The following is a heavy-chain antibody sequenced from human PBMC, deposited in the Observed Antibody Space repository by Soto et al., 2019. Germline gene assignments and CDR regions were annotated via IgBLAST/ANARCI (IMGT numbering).Heavy chain of an antibody. J-gene: IGHJ6*02. V-gene: IGHV3-73*02. CDR2: IRSKANSYAT. Sequence: EVQLVESGGGLVQPGGSLKLSCAASGFTFSGSAMHWVRQASGKGLEWVGRIRSKANSYATAYAASVKGRFTISRDDSKNTAYLQMNSLKTEDTAVYYCTRRYCSGGSCHYGMDVWGQGTTVTVSS. CDR3: TRRYCSGGSCHYGMDV. D-gene: IGHD2-15*01. CDR1: GFTFSGSA.